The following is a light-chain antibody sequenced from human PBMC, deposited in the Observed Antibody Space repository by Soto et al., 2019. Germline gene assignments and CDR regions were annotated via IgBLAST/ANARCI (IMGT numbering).Light chain of an antibody. Sequence: VITHSGGSRSMSPGKRATLSCMARQSVSSNLAWYQQKPGQAPRRLIFDASNRATGIPARFSGSGWGTNVGRTTCSVRAEECALYYYEQPSSWPRSFAHGTKLDI. J-gene: IGKJ2*04. V-gene: IGKV3-11*01. CDR3: EQPSSWPRS. CDR1: QSVSSN. CDR2: DAS.